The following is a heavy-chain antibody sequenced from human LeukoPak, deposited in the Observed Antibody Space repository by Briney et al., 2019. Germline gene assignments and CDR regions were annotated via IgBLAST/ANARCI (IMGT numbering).Heavy chain of an antibody. Sequence: SETLSLTCTVSGGSISSYYWSWIRQPPGKGLEWIGYIYYSGSTNYNPSLKSRVTISVDTSKNQFSLKLSSVTAADTAVYYCARASSGLDYWGQGTLVTVSS. V-gene: IGHV4-59*01. CDR2: IYYSGST. J-gene: IGHJ4*02. CDR1: GGSISSYY. D-gene: IGHD6-25*01. CDR3: ARASSGLDY.